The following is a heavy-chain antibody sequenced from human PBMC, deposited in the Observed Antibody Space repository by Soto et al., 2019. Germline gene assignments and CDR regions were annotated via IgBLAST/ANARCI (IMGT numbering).Heavy chain of an antibody. CDR1: GGSISSYY. J-gene: IGHJ5*02. CDR2: IYYSGST. D-gene: IGHD3-16*01. V-gene: IGHV4-59*08. CDR3: ARHVAPLRLVNWFDP. Sequence: SETLSLTCTVSGGSISSYYWSWIRQPPGKGLEWIGYIYYSGSTNYNPSLKSRVTISVDTSKNQFSLKLSSVTAADTAVYYCARHVAPLRLVNWFDPWGQGTLVTVSS.